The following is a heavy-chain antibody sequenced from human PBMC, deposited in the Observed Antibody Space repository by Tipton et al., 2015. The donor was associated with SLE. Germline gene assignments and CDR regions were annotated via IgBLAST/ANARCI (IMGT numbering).Heavy chain of an antibody. J-gene: IGHJ6*02. D-gene: IGHD2-8*01. Sequence: TLSLTCTVTGVSINSSYWSWIRQSPGKGLEWIAYIHYRGNTNYTPSLKSRVTISLDTSKNQFSLNMRSVTAADTAVYYCARGMLTWRGAIVGVDVWGQGTTVNVSS. CDR2: IHYRGNT. V-gene: IGHV4-59*01. CDR1: GVSINSSY. CDR3: ARGMLTWRGAIVGVDV.